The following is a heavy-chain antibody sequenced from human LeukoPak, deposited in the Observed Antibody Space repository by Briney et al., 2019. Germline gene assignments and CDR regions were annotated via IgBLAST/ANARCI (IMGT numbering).Heavy chain of an antibody. Sequence: GRSLRLSCAASGFTFSSYAMHWVRQAPGKGLEWVAVISYDGSNKYYADSVQGRFIISRDNSKTTLYLQMNNLRPEDTALYYCAREALGYRGYDPDYFDSWGQGTLVIVSS. D-gene: IGHD5-12*01. V-gene: IGHV3-30-3*01. CDR3: AREALGYRGYDPDYFDS. CDR2: ISYDGSNK. J-gene: IGHJ4*02. CDR1: GFTFSSYA.